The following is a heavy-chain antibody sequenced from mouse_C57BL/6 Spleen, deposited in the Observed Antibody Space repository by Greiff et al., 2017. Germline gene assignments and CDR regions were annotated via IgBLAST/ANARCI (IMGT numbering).Heavy chain of an antibody. V-gene: IGHV2-2*01. CDR3: ARNWGEGFAY. CDR2: IGSGGST. CDR1: GFSLTSYG. J-gene: IGHJ3*01. Sequence: QVQLQQSGPGLVQPSHSLSITCTASGFSLTSYGVHWVRQSPGQGLEWLGVIGSGGSTDYNAAFISRLSISKDNSKSQVFFKMNSLQADDTAIYYCARNWGEGFAYWGQGTLVTVSA.